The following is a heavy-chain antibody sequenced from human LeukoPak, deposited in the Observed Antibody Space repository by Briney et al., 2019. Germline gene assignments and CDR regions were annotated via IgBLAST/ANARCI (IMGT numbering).Heavy chain of an antibody. Sequence: ASVKVSCKASGGTFSSYAISWVRQAPGQGLEWMGGIIPIFGTANYAQKFQGRGTITTDESTSTAYMELSSLRSEDTAVYYCAREFASYSTHAQYYYMDVWGKGTTVTVSS. V-gene: IGHV1-69*05. D-gene: IGHD4-11*01. CDR3: AREFASYSTHAQYYYMDV. CDR2: IIPIFGTA. J-gene: IGHJ6*03. CDR1: GGTFSSYA.